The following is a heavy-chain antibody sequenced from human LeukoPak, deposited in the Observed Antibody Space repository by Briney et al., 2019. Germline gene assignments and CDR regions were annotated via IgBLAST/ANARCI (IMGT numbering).Heavy chain of an antibody. CDR2: TSSGSSWI. V-gene: IGHV3-21*01. Sequence: GGSLRLSCAASGFTFSDYSMNWVRQAPGKGLEWVASTSSGSSWIYYADSVRGRFTISRDNAKNSLYLQMNSLRAEDTAVYYCAIVWYSSSSSDYWGQGTLVTVSS. CDR3: AIVWYSSSSSDY. CDR1: GFTFSDYS. D-gene: IGHD6-6*01. J-gene: IGHJ4*02.